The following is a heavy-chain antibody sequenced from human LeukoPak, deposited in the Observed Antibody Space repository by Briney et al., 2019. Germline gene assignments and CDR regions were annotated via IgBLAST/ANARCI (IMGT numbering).Heavy chain of an antibody. J-gene: IGHJ4*02. V-gene: IGHV3-30*03. CDR3: ARDWFHAIDY. D-gene: IGHD2/OR15-2a*01. CDR1: GFAFSTYG. CDR2: TSSDANII. Sequence: PGRSLRLSCAASGFAFSTYGMHWVRQAPGKGLEWVAVTSSDANIINYADSVKGRFTISRDNAKNTLYLQMNSLRAEDTAVYYCARDWFHAIDYWGQGTLVTVSS.